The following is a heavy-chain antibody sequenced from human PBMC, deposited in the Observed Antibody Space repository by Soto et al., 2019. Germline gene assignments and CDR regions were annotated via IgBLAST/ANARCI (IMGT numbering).Heavy chain of an antibody. CDR2: VSGSGGST. CDR3: AKDGAYGTSGHYLYYFDY. Sequence: GGSLRLSCAASGFSFSKYAMSWVRQAPGKGLQWVSGVSGSGGSTYYADSMKGRFTISRDNSKNTLYLQMNSLRAEDTAVYYCAKDGAYGTSGHYLYYFDYWGQGILVTVSS. V-gene: IGHV3-23*01. D-gene: IGHD3-22*01. CDR1: GFSFSKYA. J-gene: IGHJ4*02.